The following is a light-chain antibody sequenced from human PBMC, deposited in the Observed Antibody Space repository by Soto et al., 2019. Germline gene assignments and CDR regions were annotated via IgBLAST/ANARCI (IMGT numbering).Light chain of an antibody. Sequence: EIVLRQSPATLSLSPGERATLSCRASQNVRSYLAWYQQKPGQALRLLIYDAANRATGIPARFSGSGSGTDFTLTISSLEPEDFAVYYSQQRSNWPPITVGQGRRLEI. CDR1: QNVRSY. J-gene: IGKJ5*01. CDR3: QQRSNWPPIT. CDR2: DAA. V-gene: IGKV3-11*01.